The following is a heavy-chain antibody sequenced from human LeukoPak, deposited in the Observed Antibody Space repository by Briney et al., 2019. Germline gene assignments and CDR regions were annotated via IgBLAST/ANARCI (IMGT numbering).Heavy chain of an antibody. D-gene: IGHD3-22*01. CDR1: GFTFSSYW. J-gene: IGHJ6*04. CDR3: ARDRYYYDSSGRKYYGRDV. Sequence: GGSLRLSCAASGFTFSSYWMSWVRQAPGKGLEWVANIKQDGSEKYYVDSVKGRFTISRDNAKNSLYLQMNSLRAEDTAVYYCARDRYYYDSSGRKYYGRDVWGKGATVTVSS. V-gene: IGHV3-7*01. CDR2: IKQDGSEK.